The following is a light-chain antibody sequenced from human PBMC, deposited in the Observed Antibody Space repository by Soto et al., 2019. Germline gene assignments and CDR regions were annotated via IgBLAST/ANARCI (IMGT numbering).Light chain of an antibody. Sequence: QSVPTQPPSVSGAPGQRVTISCTGSSSNIGAGYDVHWYQQLPGTAPKLLIYGNSNRPSGVPDRFSGSKSGTSASLAITGLQAEDEADYYCQSYDSSLSGSNVFGGGTKLTVL. V-gene: IGLV1-40*01. CDR1: SSNIGAGYD. CDR2: GNS. CDR3: QSYDSSLSGSNV. J-gene: IGLJ2*01.